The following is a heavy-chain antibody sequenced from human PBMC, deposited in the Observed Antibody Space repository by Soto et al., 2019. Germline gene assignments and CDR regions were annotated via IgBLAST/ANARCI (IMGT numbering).Heavy chain of an antibody. CDR1: GGFFSGYY. CDR2: IDHSGST. D-gene: IGHD2-15*01. CDR3: ARGRRKCSGGSCYSSGWFDP. Sequence: QVQIQQWGAGLWKPSATLSLTCAVYGGFFSGYYWSWIRPTPGKGLEWSGAIDHSGSTNYNPSLKSRVTISVDTSENQFSLKLSSVTAADTAVYYCARGRRKCSGGSCYSSGWFDPWGQGTLVTVSS. J-gene: IGHJ5*02. V-gene: IGHV4-34*01.